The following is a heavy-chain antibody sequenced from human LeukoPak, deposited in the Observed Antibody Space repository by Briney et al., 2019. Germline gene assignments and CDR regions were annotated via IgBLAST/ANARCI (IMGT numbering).Heavy chain of an antibody. CDR1: GGTFSSYA. Sequence: GASVKVSCKASGGTFSSYAISWVRQAPGQGLEWMGRIIPIFGTANYAQKFQGRVTITTDESTSTAYMALSSLRSEDTAVYYCARSEFLYSGSYYPLDYWGQGTLVTVSS. J-gene: IGHJ4*02. CDR2: IIPIFGTA. D-gene: IGHD1-26*01. CDR3: ARSEFLYSGSYYPLDY. V-gene: IGHV1-69*05.